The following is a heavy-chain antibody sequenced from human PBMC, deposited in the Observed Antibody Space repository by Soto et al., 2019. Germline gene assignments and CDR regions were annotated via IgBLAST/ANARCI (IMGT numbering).Heavy chain of an antibody. CDR1: GGSISSGVYY. CDR2: IYYSGST. V-gene: IGHV4-31*03. D-gene: IGHD5-12*01. CDR3: ARGPSFRSGYDLVDY. J-gene: IGHJ4*02. Sequence: SETLSLTCTVSGGSISSGVYYWSWIRQHPGKGLEWIGYIYYSGSTYYNPSLKSRVTISVDTSKNQFSLKLSSVTAADTAVYYCARGPSFRSGYDLVDYWGQGTLVTVSS.